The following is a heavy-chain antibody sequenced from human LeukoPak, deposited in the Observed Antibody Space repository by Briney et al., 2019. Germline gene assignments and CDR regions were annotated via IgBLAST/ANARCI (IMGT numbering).Heavy chain of an antibody. Sequence: SGPTLVKPTQTLTLTCTFSGFSLSTSAVGVGWIRQPPGKALEWLALIYWDDDKRYSPSLKSRLTITKDTSKNQVVLIMTNMDPVDTATYHCAHRPPYCSGGSCGAFDIWGQGTMVTVSS. V-gene: IGHV2-5*02. CDR3: AHRPPYCSGGSCGAFDI. CDR2: IYWDDDK. D-gene: IGHD2-15*01. CDR1: GFSLSTSAVG. J-gene: IGHJ3*02.